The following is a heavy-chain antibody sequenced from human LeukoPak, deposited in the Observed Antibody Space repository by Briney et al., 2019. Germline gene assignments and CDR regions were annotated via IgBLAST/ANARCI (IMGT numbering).Heavy chain of an antibody. CDR2: ISSSGST. CDR3: ARDSPAYGDYIPFDY. D-gene: IGHD4-17*01. V-gene: IGHV4-61*02. J-gene: IGHJ4*02. Sequence: PSETLSLTCTVSGDSISSGDYYWSWIRQPAGKGLEWIGRISSSGSTNYNPSLKSRVTISVDTSKNQFSLKLSSVTAADTAVYYCARDSPAYGDYIPFDYWGQGTLVTVSS. CDR1: GDSISSGDYY.